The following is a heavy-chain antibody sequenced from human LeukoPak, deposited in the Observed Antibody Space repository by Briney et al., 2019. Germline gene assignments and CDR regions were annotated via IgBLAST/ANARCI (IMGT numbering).Heavy chain of an antibody. CDR1: GFSFSDYY. D-gene: IGHD3-22*01. Sequence: PGGSLRPSCTASGFSFSDYYMSWIRQAPGKGLEWISYISSRSTYISDADSVKGRFTISRDNAKNSLYLQMNSLRAEDTAVYYCARGGYYDSSGYSQFDYWGQGTLVTVSS. V-gene: IGHV3-11*06. CDR2: ISSRSTYI. J-gene: IGHJ4*02. CDR3: ARGGYYDSSGYSQFDY.